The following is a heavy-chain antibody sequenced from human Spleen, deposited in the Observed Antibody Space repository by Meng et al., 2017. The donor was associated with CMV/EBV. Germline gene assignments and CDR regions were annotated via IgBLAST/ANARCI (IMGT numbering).Heavy chain of an antibody. V-gene: IGHV1-24*01. J-gene: IGHJ6*02. CDR3: ARAGSTSYYNGMDV. CDR1: GYTLTELS. D-gene: IGHD1-26*01. Sequence: ASVKVSCKVSGYTLTELSMHWVRQAPGKGLEWMGGFDPEDGETIYAQKFQGRVTMTEDTSTDTAYMELSSLRSEDTAVYYCARAGSTSYYNGMDVWGQGTTVTVSS. CDR2: FDPEDGET.